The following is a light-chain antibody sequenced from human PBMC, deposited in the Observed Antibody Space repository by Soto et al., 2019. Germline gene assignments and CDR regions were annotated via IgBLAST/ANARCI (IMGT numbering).Light chain of an antibody. V-gene: IGKV3D-20*02. CDR1: QSVNNNY. CDR3: QQYQHWPLA. Sequence: EIVLMQSPGTLSLSPGEGATLSCRASQSVNNNYLAWYQQKPGQAPTVLIFDTFRRATGVPDRFSGSGSGTDFTLTISRLEPEDFAVYYCQQYQHWPLAFGGGTKIDIK. J-gene: IGKJ4*01. CDR2: DTF.